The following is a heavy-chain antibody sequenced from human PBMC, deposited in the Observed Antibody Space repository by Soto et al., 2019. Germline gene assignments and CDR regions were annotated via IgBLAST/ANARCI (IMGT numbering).Heavy chain of an antibody. V-gene: IGHV4-59*07. Sequence: QVQLQESGPGLVAPSDTLSLTCSVSGGSIDDYYWSWIRQPPGKGLEWVAFIYHSGGTDYSPSLQSRVSLSVDTSKHQFSLRLTSVTAADTAGYYCARVRVDADDLFYFDSWGEGTLVTVSS. CDR3: ARVRVDADDLFYFDS. CDR2: IYHSGGT. J-gene: IGHJ4*02. CDR1: GGSIDDYY. D-gene: IGHD3-3*01.